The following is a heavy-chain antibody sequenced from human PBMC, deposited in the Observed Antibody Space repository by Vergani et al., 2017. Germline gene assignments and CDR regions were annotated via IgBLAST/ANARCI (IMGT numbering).Heavy chain of an antibody. Sequence: QVQLVQSGAEVQKPGASVTVSCKASGYIFTGYYMHWVRQAPGQGLEWMGWINPNSGGTNYAQKFQGRVTMTRDTSISTAYMELSRLRSDDTAVYYCARYCSGGSYYCYWGQGTQVSVSS. V-gene: IGHV1-2*02. CDR1: GYIFTGYY. J-gene: IGHJ4*02. D-gene: IGHD2-15*01. CDR2: INPNSGGT. CDR3: ARYCSGGSYYCY.